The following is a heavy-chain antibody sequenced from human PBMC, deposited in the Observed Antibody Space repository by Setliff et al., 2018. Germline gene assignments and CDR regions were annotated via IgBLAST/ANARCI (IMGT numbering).Heavy chain of an antibody. CDR1: GGTFSTYA. J-gene: IGHJ6*03. CDR2: IISMFGTT. CDR3: AREGVDSRSSTDYRYYMDV. D-gene: IGHD6-6*01. Sequence: SVKVSCKASGGTFSTYAISWVRQAPGQGLEWMGGIISMFGTTNYAQKFQGRVTITTDKSTSTAYMELSSLRSEDTAIYYCAREGVDSRSSTDYRYYMDVWGKGTTVTVSS. V-gene: IGHV1-69*05.